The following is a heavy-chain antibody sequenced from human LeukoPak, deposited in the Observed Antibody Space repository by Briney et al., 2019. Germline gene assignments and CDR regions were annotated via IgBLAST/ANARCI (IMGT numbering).Heavy chain of an antibody. D-gene: IGHD5-18*01. CDR1: GYSFTSNW. J-gene: IGHJ4*02. CDR3: ARHADTDSYGYIGDITDPARKRGGFDY. V-gene: IGHV5-51*01. Sequence: GESLKISCKGSGYSFTSNWIGWVRQMPGKGLEWMGIIYPGDSDTRYSPSFQGQVTISADRSITTAYLQWCSLKASDTAMYYCARHADTDSYGYIGDITDPARKRGGFDYWGQGTLVTVSS. CDR2: IYPGDSDT.